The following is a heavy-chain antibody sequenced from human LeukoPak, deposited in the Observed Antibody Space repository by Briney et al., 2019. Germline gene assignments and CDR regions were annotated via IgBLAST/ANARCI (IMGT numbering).Heavy chain of an antibody. V-gene: IGHV1-69*04. CDR2: IIPILGIA. CDR3: ARILSSSWYEYFHH. CDR1: GGTFSSYV. J-gene: IGHJ1*01. Sequence: SVKVSCTASGGTFSSYVISWVRQAPGQGLEWMGRIIPILGIANYAQKFQGRVTITADESTSTAYMELSSLRSEDTAVYYCARILSSSWYEYFHHWGQGTLVTVSS. D-gene: IGHD6-19*01.